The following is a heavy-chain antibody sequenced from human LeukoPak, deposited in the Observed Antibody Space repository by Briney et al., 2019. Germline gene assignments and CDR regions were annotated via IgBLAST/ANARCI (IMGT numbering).Heavy chain of an antibody. V-gene: IGHV1-69*05. CDR3: ARDLDGGSYGAFNF. J-gene: IGHJ4*02. CDR2: IIPIFGTG. CDR1: GGTFSSYA. Sequence: SSVKVSCKTPGGTFSSYAISRVPQAPGQGREWMAGIIPIFGTGNYAQKIQGRGTITTDESTSTAYMELSRLRSEDTGVYYCARDLDGGSYGAFNFWGQGTLVTVSS. D-gene: IGHD2-15*01.